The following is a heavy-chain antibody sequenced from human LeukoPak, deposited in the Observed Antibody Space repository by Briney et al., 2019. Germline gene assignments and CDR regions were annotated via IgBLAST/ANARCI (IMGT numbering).Heavy chain of an antibody. J-gene: IGHJ5*02. CDR3: AGHKMVRGVIMGFWFDP. D-gene: IGHD3-10*01. Sequence: ASVKASCKASGYTFTSYGISWVRQAPGQGLEWMGWISAYNGNTNYAQKLQGRVTMTTDTSTSTAYMELRSLRPDDTAVYYCAGHKMVRGVIMGFWFDPWGQGTLVTVSS. CDR2: ISAYNGNT. V-gene: IGHV1-18*01. CDR1: GYTFTSYG.